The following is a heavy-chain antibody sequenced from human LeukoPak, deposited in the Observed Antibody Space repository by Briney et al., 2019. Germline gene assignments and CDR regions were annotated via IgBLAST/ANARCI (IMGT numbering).Heavy chain of an antibody. CDR3: AQGNDYFDY. J-gene: IGHJ4*02. CDR1: GFTFDDYA. Sequence: GGSLRLSCAASGFTFDDYAMHWVRQAPGKGLEWVSGISWNSGSIGYADSVKGRFTISRDNAKNSLYLQMNSLRAEDTAVYYCAQGNDYFDYWGQGTLVTVSS. CDR2: ISWNSGSI. V-gene: IGHV3-9*01.